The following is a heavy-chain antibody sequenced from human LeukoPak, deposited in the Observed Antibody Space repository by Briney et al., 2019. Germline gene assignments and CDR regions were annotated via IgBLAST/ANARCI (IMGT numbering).Heavy chain of an antibody. CDR2: ISYDGSNK. J-gene: IGHJ3*02. Sequence: GRSLRLSCAASGFTFSSYAMHWVRQAPGKGLEWVAVISYDGSNKYYADSVKGRFTISRDNSKNTLYLQMNSLRAEDTAVYYCARASPLGAFDIWGQGTIVIVSS. D-gene: IGHD7-27*01. V-gene: IGHV3-30-3*01. CDR1: GFTFSSYA. CDR3: ARASPLGAFDI.